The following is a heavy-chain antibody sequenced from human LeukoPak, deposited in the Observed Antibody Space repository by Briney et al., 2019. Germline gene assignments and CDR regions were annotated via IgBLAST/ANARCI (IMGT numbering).Heavy chain of an antibody. CDR2: INHSGST. Sequence: PSETLSLTCAVYGGSFSGYYWSWIRQPPGKGLEWIGEINHSGSTYYNPSLKSRVTISVDTSKNQFSLKLSSVTAADTAVYYCASGGGVRYYFDYWGQGTLVTVSS. V-gene: IGHV4-34*09. CDR1: GGSFSGYY. D-gene: IGHD3-10*01. J-gene: IGHJ4*02. CDR3: ASGGGVRYYFDY.